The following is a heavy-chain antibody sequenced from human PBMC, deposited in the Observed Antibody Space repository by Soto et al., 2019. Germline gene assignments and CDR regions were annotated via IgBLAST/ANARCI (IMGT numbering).Heavy chain of an antibody. V-gene: IGHV1-18*01. D-gene: IGHD3-22*01. CDR1: GYTFTSYG. CDR3: ARDYDQSWYFDL. Sequence: QVQLVQSGAEVKKPGASVKVSCKASGYTFTSYGISWVRQAPGQGLEWMGWISAYNGNTNYAQKLQCKDSMTTDTSTSTAYVELSSLRSDDTAVYYCARDYDQSWYFDLWGRGTLVTVSS. J-gene: IGHJ2*01. CDR2: ISAYNGNT.